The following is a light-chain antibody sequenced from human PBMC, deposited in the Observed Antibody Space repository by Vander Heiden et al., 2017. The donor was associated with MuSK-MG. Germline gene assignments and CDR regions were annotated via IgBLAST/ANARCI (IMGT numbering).Light chain of an antibody. CDR2: KAS. V-gene: IGKV1-5*03. J-gene: IGKJ2*01. CDR3: QQDGT. CDR1: QSISSW. Sequence: IQMTQSPSTLSASVGDRVTITCRASQSISSWLAWYQQKPGKAPKLLIYKASSLESGVPSRFSGSGSGTEFTLTISSLQPDDFATYYCQQDGTFGQGTKLEIK.